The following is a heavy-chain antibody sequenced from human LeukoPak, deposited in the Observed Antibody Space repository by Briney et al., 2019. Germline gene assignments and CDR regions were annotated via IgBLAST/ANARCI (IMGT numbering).Heavy chain of an antibody. Sequence: GGSLRLSCAASGFTFSSYEMNWVRQAPGKGLEWVSYISSSGSPIYYADSVKGRFTISRDNAKNSLYLQMNSLRAEDTSVYFCAREGGDGSNYFDYWGQGTLVTVSS. CDR3: AREGGDGSNYFDY. D-gene: IGHD1-26*01. CDR2: ISSSGSPI. V-gene: IGHV3-48*03. CDR1: GFTFSSYE. J-gene: IGHJ4*02.